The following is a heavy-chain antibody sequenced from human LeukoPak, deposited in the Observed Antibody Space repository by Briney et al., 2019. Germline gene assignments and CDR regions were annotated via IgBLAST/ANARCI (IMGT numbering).Heavy chain of an antibody. J-gene: IGHJ4*02. D-gene: IGHD3-10*01. V-gene: IGHV5-51*01. CDR3: ARHSNWFGELFIDY. Sequence: GESLKISCKGSGYTFTSYWIAWVRQMPGKGLEWMGIIYPGDSDTRYSPSFQGQVTISADKSISTAYLQWSSLKASDTAMYYCARHSNWFGELFIDYWGQGTLVTVSS. CDR2: IYPGDSDT. CDR1: GYTFTSYW.